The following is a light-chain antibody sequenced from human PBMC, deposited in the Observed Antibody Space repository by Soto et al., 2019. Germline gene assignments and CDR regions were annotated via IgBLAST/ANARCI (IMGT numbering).Light chain of an antibody. Sequence: EIVLRQSPGTLSCSPGESATLSFMGSQSVSSTYLSWHQQKPGQAPRLLIYGASSRATGVPDRFSGGASGTDFTLTISRLEPEDFAVYYCQHFVNSLTWTFGQGTKVDI. V-gene: IGKV3-20*01. CDR3: QHFVNSLTWT. J-gene: IGKJ1*01. CDR2: GAS. CDR1: QSVSSTY.